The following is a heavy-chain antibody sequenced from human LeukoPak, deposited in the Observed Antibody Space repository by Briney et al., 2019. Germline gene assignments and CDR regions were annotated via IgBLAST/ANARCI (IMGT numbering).Heavy chain of an antibody. D-gene: IGHD2-15*01. V-gene: IGHV4-39*07. Sequence: SETLSLTCTVSGGSISSSSYYWGWIRQPPGKGLEWIGSIYHSGSTNYNPSLKSRVTISVDKSKNQFSLKLSSVTAADTAVYYCARHRPDCSGGSCYSGDFDYWGQGTLVTVSS. CDR3: ARHRPDCSGGSCYSGDFDY. J-gene: IGHJ4*02. CDR1: GGSISSSSYY. CDR2: IYHSGST.